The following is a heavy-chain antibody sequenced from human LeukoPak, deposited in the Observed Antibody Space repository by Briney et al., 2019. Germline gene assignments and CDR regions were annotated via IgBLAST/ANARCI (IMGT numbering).Heavy chain of an antibody. D-gene: IGHD4-23*01. Sequence: SGGSLRLSCAASGFTLSSYWMSWVRQAPGKGLEWVANIKQDGSEKYYVDSVKGRFTISRDNAKNSLYLQMNSLRAEDTAVYYCASESGGEQPPDYWGQGTLVTVSS. J-gene: IGHJ4*02. CDR2: IKQDGSEK. CDR3: ASESGGEQPPDY. CDR1: GFTLSSYW. V-gene: IGHV3-7*01.